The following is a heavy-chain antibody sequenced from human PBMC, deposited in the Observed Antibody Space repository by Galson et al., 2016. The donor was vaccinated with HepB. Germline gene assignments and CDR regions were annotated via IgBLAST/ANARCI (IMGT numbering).Heavy chain of an antibody. D-gene: IGHD1-26*01. J-gene: IGHJ4*02. CDR2: ISAYNGNT. V-gene: IGHV1-18*01. Sequence: SVKVSCKASGYTFSSQGFSWVRQAPGQGLEWMGRISAYNGNTNSEQKFQDRVTLTTDASTGTAYMELRRLRSDDTAVYYWARWEVKDTCFDFWGQGTLVTVSS. CDR1: GYTFSSQG. CDR3: ARWEVKDTCFDF.